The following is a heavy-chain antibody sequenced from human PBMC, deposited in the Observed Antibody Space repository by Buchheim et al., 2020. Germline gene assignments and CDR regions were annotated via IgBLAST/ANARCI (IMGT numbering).Heavy chain of an antibody. J-gene: IGHJ6*02. CDR1: GFTFDDYG. D-gene: IGHD3-3*01. CDR3: ARGYDFWSQLSGPEEKYGMDV. CDR2: INWNGGST. Sequence: EVQLVESGGGVVRPGGSLRLSCAASGFTFDDYGMSWVRQAPGKGLEWVSGINWNGGSTGYADSVKGGFTISRDNAKNSLYLQMNSLRAEDTALYYCARGYDFWSQLSGPEEKYGMDVWGQGTT. V-gene: IGHV3-20*04.